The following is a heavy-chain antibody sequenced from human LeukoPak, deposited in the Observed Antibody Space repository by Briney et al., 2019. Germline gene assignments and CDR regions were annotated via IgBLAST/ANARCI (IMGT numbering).Heavy chain of an antibody. CDR2: GFDGGST. V-gene: IGHV4-4*02. J-gene: IGHJ4*02. CDR1: GVSISSSNW. Sequence: PSETLSLTCAVSGVSISSSNWWSWVRQPARKGLEWIGEGFDGGSTNFNPSLKSRVTISVDRSKNQFSLRLSSVTAAGTAVYYCARRSSWGLWIDYWGQGTLVTVSS. D-gene: IGHD4/OR15-4a*01. CDR3: ARRSSWGLWIDY.